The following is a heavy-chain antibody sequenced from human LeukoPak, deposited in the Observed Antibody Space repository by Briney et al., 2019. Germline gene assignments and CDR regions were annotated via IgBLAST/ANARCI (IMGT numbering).Heavy chain of an antibody. CDR1: GYSFTTYW. V-gene: IGHV5-51*01. D-gene: IGHD6-19*01. CDR2: IYPGDSDT. J-gene: IGHJ4*02. CDR3: ARHSTGTQSGGVYYFDY. Sequence: GESLKISCKGSGYSFTTYWIGWVRQMPGKGLEWMGIIYPGDSDTRYSPSFQGQVTISADKSISTAYLQWSSLKASDTATYYCARHSTGTQSGGVYYFDYWGQGTLVTVSS.